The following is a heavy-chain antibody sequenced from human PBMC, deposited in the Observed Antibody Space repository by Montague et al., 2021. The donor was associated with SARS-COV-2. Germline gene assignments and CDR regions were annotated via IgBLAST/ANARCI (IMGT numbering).Heavy chain of an antibody. CDR3: ARDGGTITIFGVLSMLRYFDY. Sequence: SLRLSCAASGFTFSSYSMNWVRQAPGKGLEWVSFISTSSSTIHYADSVKGRFTISRDKAKNSLYLQMNSLRDEDTAVYYCARDGGTITIFGVLSMLRYFDYWGQGTLVTVSS. J-gene: IGHJ4*02. CDR2: ISTSSSTI. V-gene: IGHV3-48*02. D-gene: IGHD3-3*01. CDR1: GFTFSSYS.